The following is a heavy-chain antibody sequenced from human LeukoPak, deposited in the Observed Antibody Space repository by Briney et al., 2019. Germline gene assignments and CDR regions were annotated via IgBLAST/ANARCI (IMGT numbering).Heavy chain of an antibody. J-gene: IGHJ3*02. CDR2: MYISGTT. Sequence: PGGSLRLSCAASGFTFSNAWMTWVRQAPGKGLEWVGRMYISGTTNYNPSLESRLAMSVDTSKNQFSLKLRSVTAADTAVYYCARILPNFTFDTWGQGTLVTVSS. V-gene: IGHV4-4*07. CDR3: ARILPNFTFDT. D-gene: IGHD2/OR15-2a*01. CDR1: GFTFSNAW.